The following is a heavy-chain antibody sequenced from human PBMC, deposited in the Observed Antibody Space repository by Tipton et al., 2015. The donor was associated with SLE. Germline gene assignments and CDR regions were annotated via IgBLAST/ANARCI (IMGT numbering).Heavy chain of an antibody. CDR3: ARDGVGYSGYDYDY. J-gene: IGHJ4*02. D-gene: IGHD5-12*01. V-gene: IGHV7-4-1*02. CDR2: INTNTGNP. CDR1: GYTFTSYN. Sequence: QLVQSGAEVKKPGASVKVSCQASGYTFTSYNVHWVRQATGQGLEWVGWINTNTGNPTFAQGFPGRFVFSLDTSVSTAYLQISSLKAEDTAVYYCARDGVGYSGYDYDYWGQGTLVTVSS.